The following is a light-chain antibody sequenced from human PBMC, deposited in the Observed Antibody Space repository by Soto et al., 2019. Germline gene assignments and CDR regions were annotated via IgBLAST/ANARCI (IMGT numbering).Light chain of an antibody. CDR3: QQRSNWPPLT. CDR1: QGLNRR. CDR2: GAY. V-gene: IGKV3-11*01. Sequence: ETVMTQSPATLSVSAGETATLSCRTSQGLNRRLAWYQQKPGQAPRLLIYGAYTRATGIPARFSGSGSGTAFTLTISSLEPEDFAAYYCQQRSNWPPLTFGPGTKVDI. J-gene: IGKJ3*01.